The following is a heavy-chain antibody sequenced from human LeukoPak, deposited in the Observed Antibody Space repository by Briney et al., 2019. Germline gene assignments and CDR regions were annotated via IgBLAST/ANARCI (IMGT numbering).Heavy chain of an antibody. CDR1: GGSISSSSYY. D-gene: IGHD3-22*01. CDR2: IYYSGST. Sequence: SETLSLTCTVCGGSISSSSYYWRWTRQPPGKGLEWIGSIYYSGSTYYNPSLKSRVTISVHTSKNQFSLKLRSVTAADTAVYYFAARNDSSGYRLDYWGQGTLVTVSS. J-gene: IGHJ4*02. CDR3: AARNDSSGYRLDY. V-gene: IGHV4-39*07.